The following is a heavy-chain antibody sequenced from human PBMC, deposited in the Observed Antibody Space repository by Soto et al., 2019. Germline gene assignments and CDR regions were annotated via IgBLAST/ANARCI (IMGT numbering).Heavy chain of an antibody. CDR3: AKASPLDYGSGSYFDY. CDR1: GFTFSSYA. CDR2: ISGSGGST. V-gene: IGHV3-23*01. D-gene: IGHD3-10*01. Sequence: GGSLRLSCAASGFTFSSYAMSWVRQAPGKGLEWVSAISGSGGSTYYADSVKGRFTISRDNSKNTLYLQMNSLRAEDTAVYYCAKASPLDYGSGSYFDYWGQGTLVTVSS. J-gene: IGHJ4*02.